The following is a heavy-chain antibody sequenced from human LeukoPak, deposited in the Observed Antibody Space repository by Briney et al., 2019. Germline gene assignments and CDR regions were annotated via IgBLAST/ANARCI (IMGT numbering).Heavy chain of an antibody. J-gene: IGHJ4*02. CDR3: AIHAGYSSSWVDS. Sequence: GGSLRLSCAASGFTFSSYGTHWVRQAPGKGLEWVAVISYDGSNKYYADSVKGRFTISRDNSKNTLYLQMNSLRAEDTAVYYCAIHAGYSSSWVDSWGQGTLVTVSS. V-gene: IGHV3-30*03. CDR1: GFTFSSYG. CDR2: ISYDGSNK. D-gene: IGHD6-13*01.